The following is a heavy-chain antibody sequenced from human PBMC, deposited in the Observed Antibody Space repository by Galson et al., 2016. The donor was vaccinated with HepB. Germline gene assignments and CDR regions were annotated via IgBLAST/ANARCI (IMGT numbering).Heavy chain of an antibody. CDR1: GGAFSNYE. V-gene: IGHV1-69*13. Sequence: SVKVSCKASGGAFSNYEITWVRQAPGQGLEWVGGIIPMFGTADYAQKFQGRVTIIADESTRTSHMELSSLRSEDTAVYYCARRVYHETSGPYWEDAFDIWGQWKMVTVTS. CDR2: IIPMFGTA. D-gene: IGHD3-22*01. CDR3: ARRVYHETSGPYWEDAFDI. J-gene: IGHJ3*02.